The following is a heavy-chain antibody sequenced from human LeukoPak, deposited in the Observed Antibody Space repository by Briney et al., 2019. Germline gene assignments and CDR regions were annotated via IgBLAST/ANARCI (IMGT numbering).Heavy chain of an antibody. Sequence: GASVRVSCKPSGYTFSNYGISWVRQAPGQGLEWVGYISAYNGHTNYAQKLQDRVTMTTDISTSTAYVELRSLRSDDTAVYYCARDLPFTPGSYQDFWGQGTLVTVSS. J-gene: IGHJ4*02. CDR1: GYTFSNYG. V-gene: IGHV1-18*01. D-gene: IGHD3-10*01. CDR2: ISAYNGHT. CDR3: ARDLPFTPGSYQDF.